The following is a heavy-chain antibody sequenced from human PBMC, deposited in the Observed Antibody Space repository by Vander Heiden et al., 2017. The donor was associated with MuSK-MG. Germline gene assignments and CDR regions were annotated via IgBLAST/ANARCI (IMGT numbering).Heavy chain of an antibody. D-gene: IGHD2-15*01. CDR2: IRGSDDNT. V-gene: IGHV3-23*01. CDR1: GFTFSSYA. J-gene: IGHJ2*01. Sequence: EVQLMESGGGLVQPGGSLRLSCAASGFTFSSYAMSWVRQAPGKGLEWVSAIRGSDDNTYYADSVKGRFTISRDNSKDTLYLQMNSLRAEDTAVYYCAKDRASSGWRFDLWGRGTLVTVSS. CDR3: AKDRASSGWRFDL.